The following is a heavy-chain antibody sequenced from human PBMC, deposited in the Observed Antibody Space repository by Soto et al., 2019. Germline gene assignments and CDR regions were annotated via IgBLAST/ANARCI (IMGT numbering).Heavy chain of an antibody. D-gene: IGHD3-10*01. CDR2: ISWNSGSI. V-gene: IGHV3-9*01. CDR1: GFTFDDYA. J-gene: IGHJ6*02. Sequence: GGSLRLSCAASGFTFDDYAMHWVRQAPGKGLEWVSGISWNSGSIGYADSVKGRFTISRDNAKKSLYLQMNSLRAEDTALYYCAKDMGGSGSPDYYYYGMDVWGQGTTVTVSS. CDR3: AKDMGGSGSPDYYYYGMDV.